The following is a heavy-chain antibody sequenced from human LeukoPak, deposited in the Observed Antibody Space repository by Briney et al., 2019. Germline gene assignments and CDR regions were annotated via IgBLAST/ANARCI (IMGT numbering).Heavy chain of an antibody. Sequence: GASVKVSCKVSGYTLTELSMHWVRQAPGKGLGWMGGFDPEDGETIYAQKFQGRVTMTEDTSTDTAYMELSSLRSEDTAVYYCATAHRVVVAALGWFDPWGQGTLVTVSS. CDR1: GYTLTELS. CDR2: FDPEDGET. V-gene: IGHV1-24*01. J-gene: IGHJ5*02. D-gene: IGHD2-15*01. CDR3: ATAHRVVVAALGWFDP.